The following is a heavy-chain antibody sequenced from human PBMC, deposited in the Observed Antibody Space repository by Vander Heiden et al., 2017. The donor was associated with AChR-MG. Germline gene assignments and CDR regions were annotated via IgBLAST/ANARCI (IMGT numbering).Heavy chain of an antibody. V-gene: IGHV3-7*01. J-gene: IGHJ5*01. CDR2: IEPDGSEK. CDR1: RCTFSSSW. Sequence: EVQRVESGGGLVQPGGSLRLSCAAPRCTFSSSWMSWVRQAPGKGLEWVANIEPDGSEKYYVDSLKGRFTISRDNAQNSLYLHRNSLRPEDTAVYYCAKNGRTFASCGQGTLVTVSS. CDR3: AKNGRTFAS.